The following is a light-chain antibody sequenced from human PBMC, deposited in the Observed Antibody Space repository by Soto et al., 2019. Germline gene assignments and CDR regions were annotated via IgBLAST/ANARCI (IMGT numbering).Light chain of an antibody. V-gene: IGKV3-20*01. CDR1: QSVSNDF. Sequence: EIVLRQSPGILSLSPGERATLSYRASQSVSNDFLAWYQQKPGQAPRLLIYGASTRATDVPDRFSGSGSGADFTLSISRLESEDFAVYYCQQYNNWPRTFGQGTKVDI. CDR3: QQYNNWPRT. CDR2: GAS. J-gene: IGKJ1*01.